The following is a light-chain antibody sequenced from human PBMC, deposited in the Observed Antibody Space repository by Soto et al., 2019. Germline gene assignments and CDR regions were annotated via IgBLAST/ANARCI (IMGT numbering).Light chain of an antibody. CDR1: QSISSW. Sequence: DIQLTQSPSTLSASVGDRVTITCRASQSISSWLAWYQQKPGKAPKFLIYKTSFLESGVPSRFSGSGSGTEFPLTISSLQPDDFATYYCQYYNNYCLTFGQGTKVEIK. J-gene: IGKJ1*01. V-gene: IGKV1-5*03. CDR3: QYYNNYCLT. CDR2: KTS.